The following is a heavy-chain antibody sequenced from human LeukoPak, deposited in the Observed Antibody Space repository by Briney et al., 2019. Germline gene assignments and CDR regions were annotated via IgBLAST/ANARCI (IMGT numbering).Heavy chain of an antibody. V-gene: IGHV3-7*01. Sequence: PGGSLRLSCAASGFTFSNYWMSRVRQAPGKGLEWVANIGQDGSEAYYVDSVKGRFTISRDNAKNSLFLQMNSLRAEDTAVYYCARDKIVGATYLDYWGQGTLATVPS. CDR3: ARDKIVGATYLDY. CDR2: IGQDGSEA. CDR1: GFTFSNYW. J-gene: IGHJ4*02. D-gene: IGHD1-26*01.